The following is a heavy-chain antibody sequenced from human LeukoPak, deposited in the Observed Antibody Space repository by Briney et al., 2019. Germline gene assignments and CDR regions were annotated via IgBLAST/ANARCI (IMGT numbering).Heavy chain of an antibody. D-gene: IGHD6-19*01. J-gene: IGHJ4*02. CDR1: GYTFTSYG. CDR3: ARDKGIAVAGTKSLDY. V-gene: IGHV1-18*01. Sequence: GASVTVSCKASGYTFTSYGISWVRQAPGQGLEWMGWISAYNGNTNYAQKLQGRVTMTTDTSTSTAYMELRSLRSDDTAVYYCARDKGIAVAGTKSLDYWGQGILVTVSS. CDR2: ISAYNGNT.